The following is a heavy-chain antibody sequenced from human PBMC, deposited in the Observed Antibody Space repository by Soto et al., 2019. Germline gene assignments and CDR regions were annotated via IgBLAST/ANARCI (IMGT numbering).Heavy chain of an antibody. CDR1: GFTFSSYS. CDR3: ARDLMVGATDAFDI. V-gene: IGHV3-21*01. J-gene: IGHJ3*02. D-gene: IGHD1-26*01. Sequence: PGGSLRLSCAASGFTFSSYSMNWVRQAPGKGLEWVSSISSSSSYIYYADSVKGRFTISRDNAKNSLYLQMISLRAEDTAVYYCARDLMVGATDAFDIWGQGTMVTVSS. CDR2: ISSSSSYI.